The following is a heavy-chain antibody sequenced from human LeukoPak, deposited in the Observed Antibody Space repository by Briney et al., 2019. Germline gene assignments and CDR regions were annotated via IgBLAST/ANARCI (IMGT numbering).Heavy chain of an antibody. CDR1: GYTFTSYA. V-gene: IGHV3-30-3*01. Sequence: SCKASGYTFTSYAMHWVRQAPVKALEWVAFISYNGNQKYGDSVKGRFTISRDNSKNTLYLQMNGLRPEDTAVYYCARDPLDISRWANAFDIWGQGTMVTVSS. CDR3: ARDPLDISRWANAFDI. D-gene: IGHD2-2*03. J-gene: IGHJ3*02. CDR2: ISYNGNQ.